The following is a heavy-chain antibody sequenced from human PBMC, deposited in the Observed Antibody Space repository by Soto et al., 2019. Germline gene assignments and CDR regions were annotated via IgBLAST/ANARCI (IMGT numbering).Heavy chain of an antibody. V-gene: IGHV3-23*01. J-gene: IGHJ6*03. CDR3: AKGGYSGYDSLYYFYMDV. CDR1: GFPFSRYA. CDR2: ISGTGGST. Sequence: GALRLSCAGSGFPFSRYAMSWVRQAPGKGLEWVSAISGTGGSTYYVDSVKGRFTISRDNSKNTMYLQMNSLRADDTAVYYCAKGGYSGYDSLYYFYMDVWGKGTTVTVSS. D-gene: IGHD5-12*01.